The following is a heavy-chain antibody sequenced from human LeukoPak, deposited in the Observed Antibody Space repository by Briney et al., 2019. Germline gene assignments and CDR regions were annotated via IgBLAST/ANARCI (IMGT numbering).Heavy chain of an antibody. D-gene: IGHD3-10*01. CDR3: AKVAREFMGAFYI. V-gene: IGHV3-30*02. Sequence: RGSLRLSCAASGFTFSSYGMHWVRQAPGKGLEWVAFIRYDGSNTYYADSVKGRFTISRDKSKNTLYLQMNSLRAEDTAVYYCAKVAREFMGAFYIWGQGTMVTVSS. CDR2: IRYDGSNT. CDR1: GFTFSSYG. J-gene: IGHJ3*02.